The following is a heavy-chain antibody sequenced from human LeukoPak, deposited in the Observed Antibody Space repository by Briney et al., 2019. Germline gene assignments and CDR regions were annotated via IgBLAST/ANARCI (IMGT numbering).Heavy chain of an antibody. CDR1: GGTFSSYT. CDR2: IIPIFGTA. V-gene: IGHV1-69*05. D-gene: IGHD5-18*01. CDR3: ARGEGVDTAMVSNNYYYYMDV. J-gene: IGHJ6*03. Sequence: SVKVSCKASGGTFSSYTISWVRQAPGQGLEWMGGIIPIFGTANYAQKFQGRVTITTDESTSTAYMELSSLRSEDTAVYYCARGEGVDTAMVSNNYYYYMDVWGKGTTVTVSS.